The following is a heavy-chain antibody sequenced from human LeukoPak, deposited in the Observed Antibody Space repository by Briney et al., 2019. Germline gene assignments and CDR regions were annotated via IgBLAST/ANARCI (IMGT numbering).Heavy chain of an antibody. J-gene: IGHJ6*03. CDR3: ARSFMIRGLYSYYMDV. CDR2: ISGSGSII. V-gene: IGHV3-11*04. Sequence: PGGSLRLSCAAPRFTFSDYYMSWSRQAPAKGLERVSYISGSGSIIYYADSVKGRFTISRDNAKNSLYLQMNRLRAEDTAVYYCARSFMIRGLYSYYMDVWGKGTTVTVSS. D-gene: IGHD3-10*01. CDR1: RFTFSDYY.